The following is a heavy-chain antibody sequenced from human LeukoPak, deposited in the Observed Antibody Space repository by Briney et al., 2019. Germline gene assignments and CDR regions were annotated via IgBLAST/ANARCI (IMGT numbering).Heavy chain of an antibody. V-gene: IGHV1-46*01. D-gene: IGHD6-19*01. CDR3: ARGVTSTSGWYGTDY. CDR1: GYSFTNYY. Sequence: GASVRLSCKASGYSFTNYYIHWVRQVPGQGLEWMGIINPNTNSARCAQKFQDKVTMTRDTSTNTGYMELSSLGSEDTAVYYCARGVTSTSGWYGTDYWGKGTLVTVSS. J-gene: IGHJ4*02. CDR2: INPNTNSA.